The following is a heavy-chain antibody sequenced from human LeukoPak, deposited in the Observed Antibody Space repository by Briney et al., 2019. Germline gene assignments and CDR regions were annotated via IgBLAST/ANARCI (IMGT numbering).Heavy chain of an antibody. CDR3: ARARDIVVVPAARRTNWFDP. J-gene: IGHJ5*02. D-gene: IGHD2-2*01. CDR2: ISAYNGNT. Sequence: ASVKVSCKASGYTFTSYGISWVRQAPGQGLEWMGWISAYNGNTNYAQKFQGRVTMTRNTSISTAYMELSSLRSEDTAMYYCARARDIVVVPAARRTNWFDPWGQGTLVTVSS. V-gene: IGHV1-18*01. CDR1: GYTFTSYG.